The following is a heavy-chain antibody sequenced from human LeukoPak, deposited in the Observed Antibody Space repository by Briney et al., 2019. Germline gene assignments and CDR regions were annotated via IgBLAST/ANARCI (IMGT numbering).Heavy chain of an antibody. D-gene: IGHD2-2*02. J-gene: IGHJ5*02. CDR1: GFTFSTYW. CDR3: ARAWRCVSTSCYTYFDP. Sequence: GGSLRLSCAASGFTFSTYWMTWVRQAPGKGLEWVAHINQDGSEIFYMDSVKGRFTISRDNAKNSLFLQMNSLRTEDTALYYCARAWRCVSTSCYTYFDPWGQGTLVTVSS. V-gene: IGHV3-7*01. CDR2: INQDGSEI.